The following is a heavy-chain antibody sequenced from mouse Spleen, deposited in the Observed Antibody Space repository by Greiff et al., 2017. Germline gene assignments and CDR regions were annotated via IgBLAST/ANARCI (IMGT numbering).Heavy chain of an antibody. J-gene: IGHJ2*01. Sequence: QVQLKQPGAELVKPGASVKLSCKASGYTFTSYWMPWVKQRPGQGLEWIGMIHPNSGSTNYNEKFKSKATLTVDKSSSTAYMQLSSLTSEDSAVYYCARSYYDGSSPDYWGQGTTLTVSS. D-gene: IGHD1-1*01. CDR3: ARSYYDGSSPDY. V-gene: IGHV1-64*01. CDR1: GYTFTSYW. CDR2: IHPNSGST.